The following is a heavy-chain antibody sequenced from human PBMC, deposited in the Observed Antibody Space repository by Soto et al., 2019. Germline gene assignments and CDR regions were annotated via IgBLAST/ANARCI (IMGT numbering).Heavy chain of an antibody. CDR2: ISSSSSTI. Sequence: GGSLRLSCAASGFTFSSYSMNWVRQAPGKGLEWVSYISSSSSTIYYADSVKGRFTISRDNAKNSLYLQMNSLRAEDTAVYYCARGGYSXGWYWAPFDYWGQGTLVTVS. CDR3: ARGGYSXGWYWAPFDY. CDR1: GFTFSSYS. D-gene: IGHD6-19*01. J-gene: IGHJ4*02. V-gene: IGHV3-48*01.